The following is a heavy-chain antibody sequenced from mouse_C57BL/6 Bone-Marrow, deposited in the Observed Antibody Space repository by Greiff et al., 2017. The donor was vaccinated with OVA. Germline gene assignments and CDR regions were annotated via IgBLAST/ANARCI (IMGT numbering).Heavy chain of an antibody. CDR1: GFTFSSYA. V-gene: IGHV5-4*01. J-gene: IGHJ3*01. CDR2: ISDGGSYT. D-gene: IGHD1-1*01. Sequence: EVKVVESGGGLVKPGGSLKLSCAASGFTFSSYAMSWVRQTPEKRLEWVATISDGGSYTYYPDNVKGRFTISRDNATNNLYLQMSHLKSEDTAMYYCARDYLYYYGSSYPFAYWGQGTLVTVSA. CDR3: ARDYLYYYGSSYPFAY.